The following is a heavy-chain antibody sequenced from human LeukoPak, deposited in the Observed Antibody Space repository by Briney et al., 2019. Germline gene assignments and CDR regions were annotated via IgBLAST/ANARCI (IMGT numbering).Heavy chain of an antibody. V-gene: IGHV5-51*01. J-gene: IGHJ6*02. CDR2: IYPGDSDT. CDR3: ARQRTDYYYGMDV. CDR1: GYSFTSYW. Sequence: GESLKISCKGSGYSFTSYWIGWVRQMPGKGLEWMGIIYPGDSDTRYSPSFQGQVTISADKSISTAYLQWSSLKASDTAMYYCARQRTDYYYGMDVWGQGTTVTVSS.